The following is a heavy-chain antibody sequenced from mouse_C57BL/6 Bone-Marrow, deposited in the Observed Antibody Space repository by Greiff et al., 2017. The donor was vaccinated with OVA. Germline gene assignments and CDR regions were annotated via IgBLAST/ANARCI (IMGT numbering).Heavy chain of an antibody. CDR3: ARGCKWYFDV. CDR1: GYTFTSYW. D-gene: IGHD3-3*01. V-gene: IGHV1-55*01. J-gene: IGHJ1*03. Sequence: QVQLKQPGAELVKPGASVKMSCKASGYTFTSYWITWVKQRPGQGLEWIGDIYPGSGSTNYNEKFKSKATLTVDTSSSTAYMQLSSLTSEDSAVFYCARGCKWYFDVWGTGTTVTVSS. CDR2: IYPGSGST.